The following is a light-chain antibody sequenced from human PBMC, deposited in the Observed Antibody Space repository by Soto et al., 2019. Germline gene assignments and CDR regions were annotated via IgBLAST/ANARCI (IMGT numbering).Light chain of an antibody. CDR1: QSIRSN. V-gene: IGKV3-15*01. CDR2: GAS. J-gene: IGKJ5*01. CDR3: QQYNNWPPFT. Sequence: EIVMTPSPATLSVSPGERATLSCRASQSIRSNLGWYQQKPGQAPRLLIYGASTRATGVPARFSGSGSGTEFTLTISSLQSEDSAVYYCQQYNNWPPFTVGQGTRLEIK.